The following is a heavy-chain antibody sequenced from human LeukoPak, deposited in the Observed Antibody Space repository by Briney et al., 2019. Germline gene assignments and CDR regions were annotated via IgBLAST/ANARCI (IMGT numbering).Heavy chain of an antibody. V-gene: IGHV3-53*01. Sequence: GGSLRLSCAASGFTVSSNYMSWVRQAPGKGLEWVSVIYSAGSTYYADSVRGRFTISRDNSKNTLFLQMNSLRAEDTAVYYCARGRRDCSGDCYVAFDIWGQGTMVTVSS. CDR3: ARGRRDCSGDCYVAFDI. J-gene: IGHJ3*02. CDR2: IYSAGST. D-gene: IGHD2-21*02. CDR1: GFTVSSNY.